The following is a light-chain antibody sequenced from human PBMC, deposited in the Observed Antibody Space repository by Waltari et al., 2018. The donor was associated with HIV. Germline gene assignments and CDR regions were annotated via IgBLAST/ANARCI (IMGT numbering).Light chain of an antibody. CDR2: DVN. CDR1: SSDVGDYNY. V-gene: IGLV2-11*01. Sequence: QSALTQPRSVSGSPGQSVTIPCPGTSSDVGDYNYVPWYQQHPAKAPKLMIFDVNKRPSGVPDRFSGSKSGNTASLTISGLQAEDEADYYCCSYADDYTWVFGGGTKLTVL. CDR3: CSYADDYTWV. J-gene: IGLJ3*02.